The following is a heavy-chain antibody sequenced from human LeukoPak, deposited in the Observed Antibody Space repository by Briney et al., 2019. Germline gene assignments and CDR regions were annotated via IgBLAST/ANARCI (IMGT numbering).Heavy chain of an antibody. V-gene: IGHV3-7*01. CDR2: IKQDGSEK. CDR3: ARISIAVAGGDY. D-gene: IGHD6-19*01. Sequence: GGSLRLSCAASGFTFSHSRMSWVRQAPGKGLERVANIKQDGSEKYYVDSVKGRFTISRDNAKNSLYLQMDSLRAEDAAVYYCARISIAVAGGDYWGQGTLVTVSS. J-gene: IGHJ4*02. CDR1: GFTFSHSR.